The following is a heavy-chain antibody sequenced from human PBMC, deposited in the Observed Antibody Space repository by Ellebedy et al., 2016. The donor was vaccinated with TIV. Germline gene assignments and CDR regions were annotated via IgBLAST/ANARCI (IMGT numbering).Heavy chain of an antibody. J-gene: IGHJ5*02. CDR1: GGSIGSYY. V-gene: IGHV4-59*08. Sequence: MPSETLSLTCTVSGGSIGSYYWSWIRQPPGKGLEWIGYIYYSGSTNYNPSLKSRVTISVDTSKNQFSLELSSVTAADTAVYYCARRRYYGSGSYFDPWGQGTLVTVSS. D-gene: IGHD3-10*01. CDR3: ARRRYYGSGSYFDP. CDR2: IYYSGST.